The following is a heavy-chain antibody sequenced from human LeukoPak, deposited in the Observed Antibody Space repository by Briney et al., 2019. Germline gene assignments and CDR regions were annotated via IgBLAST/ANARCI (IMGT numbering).Heavy chain of an antibody. Sequence: ASVKVSCKASGYTFIGYYMHWVRQAPGQGLEWMGWINPNSGGTNYAQKFQGRVTMTRDTSISTAYMELSRLRSDDTAVYYCARARTGIAAAGRVGRYYFDYWGQGTLVTVSS. CDR2: INPNSGGT. CDR1: GYTFIGYY. CDR3: ARARTGIAAAGRVGRYYFDY. J-gene: IGHJ4*02. V-gene: IGHV1-2*02. D-gene: IGHD6-13*01.